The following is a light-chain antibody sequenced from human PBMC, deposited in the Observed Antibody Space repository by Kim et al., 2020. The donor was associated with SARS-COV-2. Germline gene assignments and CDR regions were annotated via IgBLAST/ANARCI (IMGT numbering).Light chain of an antibody. CDR2: EVS. V-gene: IGKV2-24*01. Sequence: DIVMTQTPLSSPVTLGQPASFSCRSTQSLVHTNGHTYLNWLHQRPGQPPRLLIYEVSKRFSGVPDRFSGSGAGTIFTLKISRVEAEDVGLYYCMQATHFPRTFGQGTKLEI. CDR3: MQATHFPRT. J-gene: IGKJ2*01. CDR1: QSLVHTNGHTY.